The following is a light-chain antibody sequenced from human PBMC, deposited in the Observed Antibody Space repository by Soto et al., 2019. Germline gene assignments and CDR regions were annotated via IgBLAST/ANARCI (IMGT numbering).Light chain of an antibody. J-gene: IGKJ2*01. CDR3: QHYYSTPPT. V-gene: IGKV4-1*01. CDR1: QSVLYSSNNKNY. Sequence: DIVMTQSPDSLAVSLGERATINCKSSQSVLYSSNNKNYLAWYQQKPGQPHKLLIYWASTRESGVPDRFSGIGSGTDVALTISSLQADDVAVYYCQHYYSTPPTFGQGTKLEIK. CDR2: WAS.